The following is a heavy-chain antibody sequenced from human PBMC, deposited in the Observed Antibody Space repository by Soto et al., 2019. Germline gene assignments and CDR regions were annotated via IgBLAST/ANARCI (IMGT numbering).Heavy chain of an antibody. Sequence: EVQLVESGGGLVQPGGSLRLSCAASGFTFSSYWMSWVRQAPGKGLEWVANIKQDGSEKYYVDSVKGRFTISRDNAKNSLYLQMNSLRAEDTAVYYCASNSFVLLAVFDYWGQGTLVTVSS. CDR1: GFTFSSYW. J-gene: IGHJ4*02. CDR3: ASNSFVLLAVFDY. D-gene: IGHD2-8*01. V-gene: IGHV3-7*01. CDR2: IKQDGSEK.